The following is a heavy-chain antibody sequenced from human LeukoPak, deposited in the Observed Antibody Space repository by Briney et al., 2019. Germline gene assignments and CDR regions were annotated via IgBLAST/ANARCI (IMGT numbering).Heavy chain of an antibody. CDR3: ARGGITTSYYFDY. CDR2: IIPIFGTA. CDR1: GGTFSSYA. D-gene: IGHD3-22*01. V-gene: IGHV1-69*05. Sequence: SVKVSCKASGGTFSSYAISWLRQAPGQGLEWMGGIIPIFGTANYAQKFQGRVTITTDESTSTAYMELSSLRSEDTAVYYCARGGITTSYYFDYWGQGTLVIVSS. J-gene: IGHJ4*02.